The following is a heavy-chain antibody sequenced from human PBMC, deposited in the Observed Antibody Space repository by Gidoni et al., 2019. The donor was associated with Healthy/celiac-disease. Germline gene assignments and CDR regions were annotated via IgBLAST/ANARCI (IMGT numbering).Heavy chain of an antibody. V-gene: IGHV4-39*01. CDR3: ARRMGIAAAGGYYYYMDV. CDR2: IYYSGST. D-gene: IGHD6-13*01. J-gene: IGHJ6*03. Sequence: GLEWIGSIYYSGSTYYNPSLKSRVTISVDTSKNQFSLKLSSVTAADTAVYYCARRMGIAAAGGYYYYMDVWGKGTTVTVSS.